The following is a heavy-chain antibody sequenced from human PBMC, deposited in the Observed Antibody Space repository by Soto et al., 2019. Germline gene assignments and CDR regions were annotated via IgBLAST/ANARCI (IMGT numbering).Heavy chain of an antibody. V-gene: IGHV3-53*01. CDR2: ISSDPTLT. J-gene: IGHJ4*02. Sequence: EVQLVESGGGLIQPGGSLRLSCAASGFTVSSNYMSWVRQAPGKGLEWVSKISSDPTLTYYADSVNGRFTVSRDNAKKCVYLQKTSLTAEDTAVYYCASDQYYYASGFWAQGNLVTVS. D-gene: IGHD3-10*01. CDR1: GFTVSSNY. CDR3: ASDQYYYASGF.